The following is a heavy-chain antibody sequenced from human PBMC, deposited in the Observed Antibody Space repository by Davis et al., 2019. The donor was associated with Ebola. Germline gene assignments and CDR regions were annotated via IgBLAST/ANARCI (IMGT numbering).Heavy chain of an antibody. V-gene: IGHV5-51*01. Sequence: GESLKISCKGSGYSFTSYWIGWVRQMPGKGLEWMGNIYPGDSDTRYSPSFQGQVTLSADKYSTTAYLQWRSLKASDTAMYYCARQGGGSGRLTSFDYWGQGTLITVSS. CDR3: ARQGGGSGRLTSFDY. CDR1: GYSFTSYW. J-gene: IGHJ4*02. CDR2: IYPGDSDT. D-gene: IGHD1-26*01.